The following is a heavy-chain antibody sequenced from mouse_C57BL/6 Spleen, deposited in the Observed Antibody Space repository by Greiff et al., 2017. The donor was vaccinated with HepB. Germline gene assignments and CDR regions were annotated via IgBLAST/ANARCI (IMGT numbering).Heavy chain of an antibody. J-gene: IGHJ1*03. CDR2: IHPNSGST. CDR1: GYTFTSYW. CDR3: AKRTTVDWYFDV. D-gene: IGHD1-1*01. V-gene: IGHV1-64*01. Sequence: VQLQQSGAELVKPGASVKLSCKASGYTFTSYWMHWVKQRPGQGLEWIGMIHPNSGSTNYNEKFKSKATLTVDKSSSTAYMQLSSLTSEDSAVYYCAKRTTVDWYFDVWGTGTTVTVSS.